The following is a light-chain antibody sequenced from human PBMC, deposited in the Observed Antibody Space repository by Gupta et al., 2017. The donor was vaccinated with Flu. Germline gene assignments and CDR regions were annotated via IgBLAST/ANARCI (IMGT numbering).Light chain of an antibody. J-gene: IGKJ4*01. CDR1: HFITYW. Sequence: PSPLSASVGATVTITCRASHFITYWLSWYQQKPGKPPKLLIYKASTLERGVPSRFSGSGSGTEFTLTISGLQPDDSATYFCQQYDSVGLSFGGGTKVEIK. CDR2: KAS. V-gene: IGKV1-5*03. CDR3: QQYDSVGLS.